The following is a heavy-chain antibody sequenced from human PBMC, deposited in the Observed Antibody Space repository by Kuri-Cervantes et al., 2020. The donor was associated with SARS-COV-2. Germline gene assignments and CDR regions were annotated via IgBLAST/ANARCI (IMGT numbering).Heavy chain of an antibody. Sequence: SETLSLTCTVSGASISSSTYYWGWIRQSPGKGLEWLGSIYESGDTYYSSSLKSRVTISVDTSKNQFSLKLSSVTAADTAVYYCARESSPEPQGYGYCSSTSCYRFDYWGQGTLVTVSS. CDR3: ARESSPEPQGYGYCSSTSCYRFDY. D-gene: IGHD2-2*02. J-gene: IGHJ4*02. CDR2: IYESGDT. CDR1: GASISSSTYY. V-gene: IGHV4-39*07.